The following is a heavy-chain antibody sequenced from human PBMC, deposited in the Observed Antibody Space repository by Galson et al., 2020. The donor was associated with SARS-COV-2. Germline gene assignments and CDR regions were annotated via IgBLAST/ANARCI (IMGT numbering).Heavy chain of an antibody. CDR3: ARGRFLEWLFGFDY. CDR1: GFTINSYS. J-gene: IGHJ4*02. CDR2: ISSSSSTI. D-gene: IGHD3-3*01. V-gene: IGHV3-48*04. Sequence: GGSLRLSCAASGFTINSYSKNWVRQAQWQGLEWVSYISSSSSTIYYADPVQGRFTISRDNAKHSLYMQMTSLSAEDTAVYYCARGRFLEWLFGFDYWRQGTLVTVSS.